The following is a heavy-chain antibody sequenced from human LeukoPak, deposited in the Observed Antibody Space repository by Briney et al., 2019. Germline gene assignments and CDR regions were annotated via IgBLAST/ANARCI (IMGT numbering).Heavy chain of an antibody. D-gene: IGHD6-6*01. J-gene: IGHJ4*02. CDR2: IYHSGST. Sequence: PSETLSLTCTASGYSISSGYSWGWIRQPPGKGLEWIGNIYHSGSTYYNPSLKSRVIISVDTSKNQFSLKLSSVTAADTAVYYCAREYSSSSGGYYFDYWGQGTLVTASS. V-gene: IGHV4-38-2*02. CDR3: AREYSSSSGGYYFDY. CDR1: GYSISSGYS.